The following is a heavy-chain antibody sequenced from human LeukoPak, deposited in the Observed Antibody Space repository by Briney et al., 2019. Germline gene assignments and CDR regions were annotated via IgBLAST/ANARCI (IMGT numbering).Heavy chain of an antibody. CDR2: ISSSSSYI. J-gene: IGHJ3*02. CDR3: AKDQEIVVVPAADEAVGAFDI. D-gene: IGHD2-2*01. Sequence: GGSLRLSCAASGFTFSSYSMNWVRQAPGKGLEWVSSISSSSSYIYYADSVKGRFTISRDNSKNTLYLQMNSLRAEDTAVYYCAKDQEIVVVPAADEAVGAFDIWGQGTMVTVSS. CDR1: GFTFSSYS. V-gene: IGHV3-21*01.